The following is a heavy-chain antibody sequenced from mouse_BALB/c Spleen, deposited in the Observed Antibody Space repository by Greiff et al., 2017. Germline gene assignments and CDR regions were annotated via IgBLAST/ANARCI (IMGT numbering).Heavy chain of an antibody. Sequence: EVQLQESGPGLVKPSQSLSLTCSVTGYSITSGYYWNWIRQFPGNKLEWMGYISYDGSNNYNPSLKNRISITRDTSKNQFFLKLNSVTTEDTATYYCARTYGNYPYAMDYWGQGTSVTVSS. D-gene: IGHD2-10*02. J-gene: IGHJ4*01. CDR2: ISYDGSN. CDR3: ARTYGNYPYAMDY. CDR1: GYSITSGYY. V-gene: IGHV3-6*02.